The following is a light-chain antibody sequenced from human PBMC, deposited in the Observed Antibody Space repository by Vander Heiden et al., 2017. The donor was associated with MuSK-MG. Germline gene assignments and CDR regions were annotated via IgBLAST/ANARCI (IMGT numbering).Light chain of an antibody. CDR3: QQSDSTSWT. V-gene: IGKV1-39*01. CDR1: QSISSY. J-gene: IGKJ1*01. CDR2: AAS. Sequence: DIQMTQSPSSLSASVGDRVTITCRASQSISSYLNWYPQKPWKAPKLLIYAASSLQSGVPSRFSGSGSGTDFTLTISSLQPEDFATYYCQQSDSTSWTFGQGTKVEIK.